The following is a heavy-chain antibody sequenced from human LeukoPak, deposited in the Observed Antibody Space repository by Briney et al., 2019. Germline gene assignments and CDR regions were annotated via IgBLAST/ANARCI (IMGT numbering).Heavy chain of an antibody. D-gene: IGHD1-1*01. CDR2: IHSDGPTT. V-gene: IGHV3-74*01. CDR3: ATELATPF. Sequence: GGSLRLSCAASGFIFSGNWVHWVRQAPGKGLVRVSGIHSDGPTTRYADSVEGRFTISRDNAEKTVYLQMTSLRAEDTAIYYCATELATPFWGQGTLVTVSS. CDR1: GFIFSGNW. J-gene: IGHJ4*02.